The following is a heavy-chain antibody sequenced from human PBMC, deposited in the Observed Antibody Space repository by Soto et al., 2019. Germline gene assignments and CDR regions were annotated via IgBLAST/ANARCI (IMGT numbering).Heavy chain of an antibody. V-gene: IGHV3-64D*08. CDR1: GFTFSSYA. J-gene: IGHJ4*02. CDR2: ISSNGGST. Sequence: GGSLRLSCSASGFTFSSYAMHWVRQAPGKGLEYVSAISSNGGSTYYADSVKGRFTISRDNSKNTLYLQMSSLRAEDTAVYYCVKVDYDYVWGSYREGWFDYWGQGTLVTVSS. CDR3: VKVDYDYVWGSYREGWFDY. D-gene: IGHD3-16*02.